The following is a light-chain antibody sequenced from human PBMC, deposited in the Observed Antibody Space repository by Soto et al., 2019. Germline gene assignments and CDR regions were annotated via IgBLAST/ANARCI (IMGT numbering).Light chain of an antibody. J-gene: IGKJ2*01. Sequence: EIVLTQSPDPLSCSPGDRATISFRASQSVSSYLAWYQQKPGQAPSLIIYAASNRSTGIPARFSGSGSGTDFTLTISSLSPEDFAVYYCQQRSNWYTFGQGTKLEIK. CDR3: QQRSNWYT. CDR2: AAS. CDR1: QSVSSY. V-gene: IGKV3-11*01.